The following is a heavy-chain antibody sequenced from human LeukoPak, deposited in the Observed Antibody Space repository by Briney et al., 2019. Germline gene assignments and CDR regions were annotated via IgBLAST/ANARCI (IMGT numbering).Heavy chain of an antibody. CDR1: GGSISSSIYY. D-gene: IGHD3-22*01. J-gene: IGHJ4*02. CDR3: ARQDVGYYYDSSGYYRQYYFDY. V-gene: IGHV4-39*01. Sequence: SETLSLTCIVSGGSISSSIYYRAWVRQPPGKGLEWIGTVFYNGATQYSPSLKSRVTISVDTSKNQFSLKLSSVTAADTAVYYCARQDVGYYYDSSGYYRQYYFDYWGQGTLVTVSS. CDR2: VFYNGAT.